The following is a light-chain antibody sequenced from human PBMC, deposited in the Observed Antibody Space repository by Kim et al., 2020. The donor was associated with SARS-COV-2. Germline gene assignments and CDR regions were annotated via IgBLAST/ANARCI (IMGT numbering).Light chain of an antibody. J-gene: IGLJ2*01. CDR2: KDT. CDR3: QAWDSSIVI. V-gene: IGLV3-1*01. Sequence: SYELTQPPSVSVSPGQTASITCSGDKLGNKYVCWYQQKAGQSPDLVIYKDTKRPSGIPERFSGSNSGNTATLTISETQAMDEADYYCQAWDSSIVIFGGGTKLTVL. CDR1: KLGNKY.